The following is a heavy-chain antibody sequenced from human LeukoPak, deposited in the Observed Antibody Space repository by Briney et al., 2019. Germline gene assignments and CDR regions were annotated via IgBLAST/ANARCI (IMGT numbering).Heavy chain of an antibody. CDR3: ARDLIAAAGAGLDY. V-gene: IGHV3-30*04. D-gene: IGHD6-13*01. J-gene: IGHJ4*02. CDR1: GFTFGSYA. CDR2: ISYDGSNK. Sequence: PGRSLRLSCAASGFTFGSYAMHWVRQAPGKGLEWVAVISYDGSNKYYADSVKGRFTISRDNSKNTLYLQMNSLRAEDTAVYYCARDLIAAAGAGLDYWGQGTLVTVSS.